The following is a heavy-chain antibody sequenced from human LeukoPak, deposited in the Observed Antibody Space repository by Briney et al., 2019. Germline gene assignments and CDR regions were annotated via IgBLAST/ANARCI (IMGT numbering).Heavy chain of an antibody. V-gene: IGHV4-34*01. J-gene: IGHJ4*02. D-gene: IGHD5-12*01. CDR2: INHSGST. Sequence: SETLSLTCAVYGGSFSGYYWSWIRQPPGKGLEWIGEINHSGSTNYNPSLKSRVTISVDTSKNQFSLKLGSVTAADTAVYYCARGGGYASPIGYWGQGALVTVSS. CDR3: ARGGGYASPIGY. CDR1: GGSFSGYY.